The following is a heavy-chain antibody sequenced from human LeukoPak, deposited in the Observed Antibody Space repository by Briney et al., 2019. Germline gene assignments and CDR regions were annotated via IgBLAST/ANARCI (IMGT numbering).Heavy chain of an antibody. CDR3: ARDTSDCSSTSCQNGFDP. J-gene: IGHJ5*02. CDR1: GFTFSDYY. D-gene: IGHD2-2*01. Sequence: PGGSLRLSCAASGFTFSDYYMSWIRQAPGKGLEWVSYISSSSSYTNYADSVKGRFTISRDNAKNSLYLQMNSPRAEDTAVYYCARDTSDCSSTSCQNGFDPWGPGTLVTVSS. CDR2: ISSSSSYT. V-gene: IGHV3-11*05.